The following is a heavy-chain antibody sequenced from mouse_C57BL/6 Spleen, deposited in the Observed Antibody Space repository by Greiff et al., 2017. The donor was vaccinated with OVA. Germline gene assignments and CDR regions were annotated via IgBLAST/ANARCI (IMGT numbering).Heavy chain of an antibody. CDR2: ISDGGSYT. V-gene: IGHV5-4*01. CDR1: GFTFSSYA. CDR3: AREITTVVAPHWYFDV. D-gene: IGHD1-1*01. J-gene: IGHJ1*03. Sequence: EVKLEESGGGLVKPGGSLKLSCAASGFTFSSYAMSWVRQTPEKRLEWVATISDGGSYTYYPDNVKGRFTISRDNAKNNLYLQMSHLKSEDTAMYYCAREITTVVAPHWYFDVWGTGTTVTVSS.